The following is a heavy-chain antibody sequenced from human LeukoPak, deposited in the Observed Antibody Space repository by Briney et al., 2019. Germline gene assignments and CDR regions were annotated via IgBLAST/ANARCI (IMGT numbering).Heavy chain of an antibody. CDR3: AKAKPEPLLWFGELSLRYYFDY. CDR2: ISGSGGST. Sequence: GGSLRLSCAASGFTFSSYGMSWVRQAPGKGLEWVSAISGSGGSTYYAASVKGRFTISRDNPKNTLYLQMNSLRAEDTAVYYCAKAKPEPLLWFGELSLRYYFDYWGQGTLVTVSS. V-gene: IGHV3-23*01. D-gene: IGHD3-10*01. CDR1: GFTFSSYG. J-gene: IGHJ4*02.